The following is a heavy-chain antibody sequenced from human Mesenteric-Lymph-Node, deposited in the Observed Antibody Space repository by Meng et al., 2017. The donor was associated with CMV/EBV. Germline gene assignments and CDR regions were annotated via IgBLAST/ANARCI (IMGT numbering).Heavy chain of an antibody. V-gene: IGHV4-34*01. CDR3: ARHQRWLKSEGGFNY. CDR1: GGSFSGYY. CDR2: INHSGST. D-gene: IGHD4-23*01. J-gene: IGHJ4*02. Sequence: QVQLQQWGAGVLKPSETLSLTCAVYGGSFSGYYWSWIRQPPGKGLEWIGEINHSGSTNYNPSLKSRVTISVDTSKNQFSLKLSSVTAADTAVYYCARHQRWLKSEGGFNYWGQGTLVTASS.